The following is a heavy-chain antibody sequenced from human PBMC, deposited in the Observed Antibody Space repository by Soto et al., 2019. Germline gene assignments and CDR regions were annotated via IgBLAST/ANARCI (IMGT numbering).Heavy chain of an antibody. CDR3: ASGGLGAIFGVVIKNWFDP. V-gene: IGHV1-69*13. J-gene: IGHJ5*02. Sequence: SVKVSCKASGGTFSSYAISWVRQAPGQGLEWMGGIIPIFGTANYAQKFQGRVTITADESTSTAYMELSSLRPEDTAVYYCASGGLGAIFGVVIKNWFDPWGQGTLVTVSS. CDR2: IIPIFGTA. CDR1: GGTFSSYA. D-gene: IGHD3-3*01.